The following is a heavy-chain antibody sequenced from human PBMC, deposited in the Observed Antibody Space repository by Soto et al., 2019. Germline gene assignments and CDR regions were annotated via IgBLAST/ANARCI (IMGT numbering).Heavy chain of an antibody. Sequence: HPGGSLRLSCAASGFTFSSYGMHWVRQAPGKGLEWVAVIWTGGGTYYADSVKGRFTISRDNSKNTLYLQMNSLRAEDTALYYCARGHTDRAITKNTWFDPWGQGTLVTSPQ. CDR1: GFTFSSYG. J-gene: IGHJ5*02. CDR2: IWTGGGT. D-gene: IGHD3-16*01. CDR3: ARGHTDRAITKNTWFDP. V-gene: IGHV3-33*01.